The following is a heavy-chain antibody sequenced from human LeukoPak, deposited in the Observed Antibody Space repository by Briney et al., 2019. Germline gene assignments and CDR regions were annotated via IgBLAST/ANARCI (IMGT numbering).Heavy chain of an antibody. CDR3: AREGYSYGAFDY. CDR2: IYYSGST. V-gene: IGHV4-59*01. D-gene: IGHD5-18*01. CDR1: GDSISSYY. Sequence: SETLSLTCTVSGDSISSYYWSWIRQPPGKGLEWIGYIYYSGSTNYNPSLKSRVTISVDTSKNQFSLKLSSVTAADTAVYYCAREGYSYGAFDYWGQGTLVTVSS. J-gene: IGHJ4*02.